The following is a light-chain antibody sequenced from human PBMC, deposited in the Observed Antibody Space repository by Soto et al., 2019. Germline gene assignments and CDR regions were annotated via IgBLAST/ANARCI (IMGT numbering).Light chain of an antibody. CDR2: GIS. CDR3: QQYNNWPPIT. V-gene: IGKV3D-15*01. J-gene: IGKJ5*01. CDR1: QSVSSN. Sequence: TQSPATLSVSPGERATLSCRASQSVSSNLAWYQQKPGQPPRLLIYGISSRATGVPDRFSGSGSGTDFTLTISSLQSEDFAVYYCQQYNNWPPITFGQGTRLEIK.